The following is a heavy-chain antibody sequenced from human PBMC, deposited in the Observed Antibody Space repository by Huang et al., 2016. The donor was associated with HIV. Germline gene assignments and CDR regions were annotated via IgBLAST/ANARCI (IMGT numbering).Heavy chain of an antibody. D-gene: IGHD3-9*01. Sequence: QVQLQQWGAGLLKPSETLSLTCAVYGGSFSGYYWSWIRQPPGKGLEWIGEINHSGSTNYNPPLKSRVTISVDTSKNQFSLKLSSVTAADTAVYYCASAFFVWLLSPPLNAFDIWGQGTMVTVSS. CDR2: INHSGST. J-gene: IGHJ3*02. CDR1: GGSFSGYY. V-gene: IGHV4-34*01. CDR3: ASAFFVWLLSPPLNAFDI.